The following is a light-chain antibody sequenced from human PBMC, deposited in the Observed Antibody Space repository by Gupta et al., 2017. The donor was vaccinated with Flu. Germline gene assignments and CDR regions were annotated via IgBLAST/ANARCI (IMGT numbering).Light chain of an antibody. CDR3: AAWDDSLNGHYV. CDR2: GSN. V-gene: IGLV1-44*01. CDR1: SSNIGSNA. Sequence: QSVLAQPPSASGPPGQRVTIPCSGSSSNIGSNAVNWYQQVPGTSPKLLIYGSNQRPSGVPDRFAGSKSGTSASLAIRGLQSEDEADYYCAAWDDSLNGHYVFGTGTKVTVL. J-gene: IGLJ1*01.